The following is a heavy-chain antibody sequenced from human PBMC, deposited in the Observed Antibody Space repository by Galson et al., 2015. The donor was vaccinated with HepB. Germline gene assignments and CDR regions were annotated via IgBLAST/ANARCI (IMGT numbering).Heavy chain of an antibody. CDR3: ARSPPHYCGGDCPYAFDI. V-gene: IGHV1-69*13. CDR2: IIPIFGTA. D-gene: IGHD2-21*02. CDR1: GGTFSSYA. J-gene: IGHJ3*02. Sequence: SVKVSCKASGGTFSSYAISWVRQAPGQGLEWMGGIIPIFGTANYAQKFQGRVTITADESTSTAYMELSSLRSEDTAVYYCARSPPHYCGGDCPYAFDIWGQGTMVTVSS.